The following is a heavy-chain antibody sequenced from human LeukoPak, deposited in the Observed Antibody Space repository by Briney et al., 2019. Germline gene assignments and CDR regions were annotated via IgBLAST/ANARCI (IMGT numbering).Heavy chain of an antibody. CDR2: ISSGGSDI. D-gene: IGHD2-2*01. Sequence: LSLTCTVSGGSISSGSYYWSWIRQPAGKGLEWVSHISSGGSDINYADSVKGRFIISRDNAKNSLYMQMNSLRAEDTAVYYCAKAVVIVPTATPFDYWGQGTLVTVSS. J-gene: IGHJ4*02. CDR3: AKAVVIVPTATPFDY. V-gene: IGHV3-11*01. CDR1: GGSISSGSYY.